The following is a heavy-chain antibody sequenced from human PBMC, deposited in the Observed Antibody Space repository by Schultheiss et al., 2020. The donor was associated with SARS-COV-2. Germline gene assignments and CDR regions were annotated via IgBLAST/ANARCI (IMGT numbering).Heavy chain of an antibody. Sequence: GGSLRLSCAASGFTFSSYAMSWVRQAPGKGLEWVSAISGSGGSTYYADSVKGRFTISRDNSKNTLYLQMNSLRAEDTAVYYCARDQRYYDSSGYSSHNYYYYGMDVWGQGTTVTVSS. D-gene: IGHD3-22*01. CDR2: ISGSGGST. CDR3: ARDQRYYDSSGYSSHNYYYYGMDV. J-gene: IGHJ6*02. CDR1: GFTFSSYA. V-gene: IGHV3-23*01.